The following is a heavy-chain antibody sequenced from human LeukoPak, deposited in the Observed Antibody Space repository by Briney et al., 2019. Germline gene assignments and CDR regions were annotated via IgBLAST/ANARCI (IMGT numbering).Heavy chain of an antibody. Sequence: GGSLRLSCAVSGLTVSSYYMSWVRQAPGKGLEWVSVIYSGGNTHYADSVKGRFTISRDNSKNTLYLQVHRLRADDTAVYYCARDPSGHWYSDLWGRGTLVTVSS. CDR3: ARDPSGHWYSDL. CDR1: GLTVSSYY. J-gene: IGHJ2*01. CDR2: IYSGGNT. D-gene: IGHD7-27*01. V-gene: IGHV3-66*01.